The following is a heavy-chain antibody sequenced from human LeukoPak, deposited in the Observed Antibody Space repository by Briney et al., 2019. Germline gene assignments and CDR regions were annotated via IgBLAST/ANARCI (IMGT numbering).Heavy chain of an antibody. Sequence: ASVKVSCKASGYTFTGYYMHWVRQAPGQGLEWMGWINPNSGGTNYAQKFQGRVTMTRDTSISTAYMELSRLRSDDTAVYYCARGYCTNGACYGVLGYWGQGTLVTVSS. D-gene: IGHD2-8*01. CDR1: GYTFTGYY. J-gene: IGHJ4*02. CDR3: ARGYCTNGACYGVLGY. CDR2: INPNSGGT. V-gene: IGHV1-2*02.